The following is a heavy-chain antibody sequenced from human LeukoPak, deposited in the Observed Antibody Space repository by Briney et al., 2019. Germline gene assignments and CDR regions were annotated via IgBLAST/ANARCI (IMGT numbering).Heavy chain of an antibody. D-gene: IGHD6-13*01. V-gene: IGHV3-15*04. CDR3: TRGSSPEDY. Sequence: PGGSLRLSCAASGFSFSNAWMSWVRQAPGKGLEWVGRIESKTDGGTTDYAAPVKGRFTISRDDSKSIAYLQMNSLKTEDTAVYYCTRGSSPEDYWGQGTLVTVSS. J-gene: IGHJ4*02. CDR2: IESKTDGGTT. CDR1: GFSFSNAW.